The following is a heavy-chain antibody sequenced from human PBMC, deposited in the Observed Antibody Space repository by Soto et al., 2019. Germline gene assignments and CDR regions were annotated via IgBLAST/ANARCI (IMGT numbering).Heavy chain of an antibody. CDR1: GYTFTGYY. V-gene: IGHV1-2*02. CDR3: ARDFCTNGVCYSFDY. D-gene: IGHD2-8*01. J-gene: IGHJ4*02. Sequence: QVQLVKSGAEVKKPGASVKVSCKASGYTFTGYYMHWVRQAPGQGLEWMGWINPNSGGTNYAQEFQGRVTMTRDTSISTAYMELSRLKSDDTAVYYCARDFCTNGVCYSFDYWGQGTLVTVSS. CDR2: INPNSGGT.